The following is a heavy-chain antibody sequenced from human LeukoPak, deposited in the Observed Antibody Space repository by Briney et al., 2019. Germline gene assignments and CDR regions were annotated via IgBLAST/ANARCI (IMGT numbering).Heavy chain of an antibody. Sequence: SVKVSCKASGYTFTSFDFNWVRQAPGQGLEWMGGIIPIFGTANYAQKFQGRVTITADESTSTAYMELSSLRSEDTAVYYCARSSGGSCYSCYNWFDPWGQGTLVTVSS. CDR3: ARSSGGSCYSCYNWFDP. CDR2: IIPIFGTA. D-gene: IGHD2-15*01. J-gene: IGHJ5*02. V-gene: IGHV1-69*13. CDR1: GYTFTSFD.